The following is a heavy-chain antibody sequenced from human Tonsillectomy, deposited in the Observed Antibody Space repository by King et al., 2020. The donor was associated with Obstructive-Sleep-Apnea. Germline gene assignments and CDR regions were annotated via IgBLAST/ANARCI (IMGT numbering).Heavy chain of an antibody. D-gene: IGHD6-19*01. CDR3: ARGTGWYGVDV. J-gene: IGHJ6*04. CDR2: VYYSGST. CDR1: GGSIISYS. V-gene: IGHV4-59*01. Sequence: VQLQESGPGLVKPSETLSLTCTVSGGSIISYSWTWIRQPPGKGLEWIGHVYYSGSTNYKPSLKSRVTISADTSKNQFSLKLSSVTAADTGVYYCARGTGWYGVDVWGKGTTVTVSS.